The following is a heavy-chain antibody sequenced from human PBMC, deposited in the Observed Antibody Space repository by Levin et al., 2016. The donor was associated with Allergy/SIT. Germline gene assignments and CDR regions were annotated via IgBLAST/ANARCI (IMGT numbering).Heavy chain of an antibody. CDR1: GGSISIYY. J-gene: IGHJ6*02. CDR2: IYYSGST. Sequence: SETLSLTCTVSGGSISIYYWSWIRQPPGKGLEWIGYIYYSGSTNYNPSLKSRVTISVDTSKNQFSLKLSSVTAADTAVYYCARGSWYYYDSSGYQKYGMDVWGQGTTVTVSS. V-gene: IGHV4-59*01. D-gene: IGHD3-22*01. CDR3: ARGSWYYYDSSGYQKYGMDV.